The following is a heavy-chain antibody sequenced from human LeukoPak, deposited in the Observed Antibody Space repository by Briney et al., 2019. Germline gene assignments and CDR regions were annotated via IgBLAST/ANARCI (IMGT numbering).Heavy chain of an antibody. CDR3: ARADCGGDCYEDY. J-gene: IGHJ4*02. V-gene: IGHV1-69*04. CDR2: IIPILGIA. D-gene: IGHD2-21*01. Sequence: ASVKVSCKASGGTFSSYAISWVRQAPGQGLEWMGRIIPILGIANYAQKFQGGVTITADKSTSTAYMELSSLRSEDTAVYYCARADCGGDCYEDYWGQGTLVTVSS. CDR1: GGTFSSYA.